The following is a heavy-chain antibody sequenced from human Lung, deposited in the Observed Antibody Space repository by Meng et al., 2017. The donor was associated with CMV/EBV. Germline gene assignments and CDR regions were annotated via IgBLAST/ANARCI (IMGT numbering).Heavy chain of an antibody. CDR1: GFTLSSYA. CDR3: AREPGFGFSSALDY. Sequence: GESLKISCAASGFTLSSYAMHWVRQAPGKGLEWVAVISYDGSNKYYADSVKGRFTISRDNSKNTLYLQMNSLRAEDTAVYYCAREPGFGFSSALDYWGKGTRVTVSS. D-gene: IGHD3-16*01. J-gene: IGHJ4*02. CDR2: ISYDGSNK. V-gene: IGHV3-30*04.